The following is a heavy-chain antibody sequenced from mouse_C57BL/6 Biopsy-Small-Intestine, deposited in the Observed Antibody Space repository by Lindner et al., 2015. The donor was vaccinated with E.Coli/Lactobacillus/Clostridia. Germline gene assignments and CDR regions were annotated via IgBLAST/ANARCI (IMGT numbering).Heavy chain of an antibody. CDR1: GYTFTSYY. Sequence: SVKVSCKASGYTFTSYYIHWVRQAPGQGLEWMGIINPGGGTTSYAQKFQGRVTMTRDTSTSTVYMDLSSLRSEDTAVYYCARADCSSTSCYGTLPYYNYGMDVWGRGTAVTVSS. CDR2: INPGGGTT. J-gene: IGHJ1*01. V-gene: IGHV1S22*01. D-gene: IGHD1-1*01. CDR3: ARADCSSTSCYGTLPYYNYGMDV.